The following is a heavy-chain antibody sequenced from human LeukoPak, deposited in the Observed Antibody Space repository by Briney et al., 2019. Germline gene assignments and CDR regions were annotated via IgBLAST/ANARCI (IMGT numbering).Heavy chain of an antibody. CDR2: IYHSGST. CDR1: GGSISSGGYY. J-gene: IGHJ6*03. V-gene: IGHV4-30-2*01. CDR3: ARYISLSSWTGSGYYYYMDV. Sequence: PSETLSLTCTVSGGSISSGGYYWNWIRQPPGKGLEWIGYIYHSGSTYYNPSLKSRVTISVDRSKNQFSLKLSSVTAADTAVYYCARYISLSSWTGSGYYYYMDVWGKGTTVTVSS. D-gene: IGHD6-13*01.